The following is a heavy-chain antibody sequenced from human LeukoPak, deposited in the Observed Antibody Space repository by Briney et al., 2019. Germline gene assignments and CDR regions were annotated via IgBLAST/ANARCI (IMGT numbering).Heavy chain of an antibody. CDR3: AKDGGGYRFDF. J-gene: IGHJ4*02. CDR2: IRNDETEI. V-gene: IGHV3-30*02. D-gene: IGHD2-15*01. Sequence: GGSLRLSCTAPGFPFNAYNIHWIRQSPGRGLEWVSFIRNDETEIHYADFAKGRFTISRDRSKNSVYLQMNSLRPDDTALYYCAKDGGGYRFDFWGQGTMVTVSS. CDR1: GFPFNAYN.